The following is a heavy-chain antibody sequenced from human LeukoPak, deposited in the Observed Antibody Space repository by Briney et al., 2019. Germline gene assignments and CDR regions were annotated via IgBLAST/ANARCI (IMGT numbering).Heavy chain of an antibody. CDR2: INHSGST. Sequence: SETLSLTCAVYGGSFSGYYWSWIRQPPGKGLEWIGEINHSGSTNYNPSLKSRVTISVVTSKNQFSLKLSSVTAADTAVYYCARVPEYSSSYYFDYWGQGTLVTVSS. J-gene: IGHJ4*02. D-gene: IGHD6-6*01. V-gene: IGHV4-34*01. CDR1: GGSFSGYY. CDR3: ARVPEYSSSYYFDY.